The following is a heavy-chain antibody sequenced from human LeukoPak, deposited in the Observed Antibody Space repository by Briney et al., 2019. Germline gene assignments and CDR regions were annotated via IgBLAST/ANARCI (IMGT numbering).Heavy chain of an antibody. CDR3: ARGGIAYCGGDCYPHFDY. CDR1: GFTFSSYS. J-gene: IGHJ4*02. V-gene: IGHV3-30*03. D-gene: IGHD2-21*02. Sequence: PGGSLRLSCAASGFTFSSYSMNWVRQAPGKGLEWVAVISYDGSNKYYADSVKGRFTISRDNSKNTLYLQMNSLRAEDTAVYYCARGGIAYCGGDCYPHFDYWGQGTLVTVSS. CDR2: ISYDGSNK.